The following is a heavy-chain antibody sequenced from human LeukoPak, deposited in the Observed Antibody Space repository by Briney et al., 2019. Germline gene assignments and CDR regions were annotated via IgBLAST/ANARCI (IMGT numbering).Heavy chain of an antibody. CDR2: ISSSSSYI. D-gene: IGHD6-19*01. CDR1: GFTFSSCA. V-gene: IGHV3-21*01. Sequence: GGSLRLSCAASGFTFSSCAMSWVRQAPGKGLEWVSSISSSSSYIYYADSVKGRFTISRDNAKNSLYLQMNSLRAEDTAVYYCARYSSGRFFDYWGQGTLVTVSS. CDR3: ARYSSGRFFDY. J-gene: IGHJ4*02.